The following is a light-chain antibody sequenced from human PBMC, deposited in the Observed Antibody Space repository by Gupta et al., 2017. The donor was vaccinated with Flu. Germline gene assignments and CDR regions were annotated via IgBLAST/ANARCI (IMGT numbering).Light chain of an antibody. CDR2: NNN. V-gene: IGLV1-44*01. CDR1: SSNIGSNS. J-gene: IGLJ2*01. Sequence: QSVLTQPPSASGTPGQRVTISCSGSSSNIGSNSVNWYQQFPRTAPRLLIYNNNRRPSGVPDRFSGSKSGTSASLAISGLQSEDEADYYCAALDDSLNGPVFGGGTRVTVL. CDR3: AALDDSLNGPV.